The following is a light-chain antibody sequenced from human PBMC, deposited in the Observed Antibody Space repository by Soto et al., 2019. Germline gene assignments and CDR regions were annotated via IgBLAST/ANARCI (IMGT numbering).Light chain of an antibody. V-gene: IGKV3-20*01. Sequence: DIVLTQSPCTLSLSPGERVTLSCRASQSVSACYLAWYQQKPGQAPSLLIYGASSMATGIPDRFSGSGSGTDFTLTISSLEPEDFAVYFCQQYGSSPLTFGGGTKVEIK. J-gene: IGKJ4*01. CDR3: QQYGSSPLT. CDR1: QSVSACY. CDR2: GAS.